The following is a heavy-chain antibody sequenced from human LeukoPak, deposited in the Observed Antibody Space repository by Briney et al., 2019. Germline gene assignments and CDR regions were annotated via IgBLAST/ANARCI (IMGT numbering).Heavy chain of an antibody. CDR1: GFTFRSYA. CDR2: ISGSGGDT. D-gene: IGHD3-10*01. CDR3: AKGGGSLGY. V-gene: IGHV3-23*01. Sequence: PGGSLRLSCAASGFTFRSYAIYWVRQAPGKGLEWVSGISGSGGDTYFAYSVKGRFTISRDNSKNTLYLQMDSLRAEDTAVYYCAKGGGSLGYWGQGTLVTVSS. J-gene: IGHJ4*02.